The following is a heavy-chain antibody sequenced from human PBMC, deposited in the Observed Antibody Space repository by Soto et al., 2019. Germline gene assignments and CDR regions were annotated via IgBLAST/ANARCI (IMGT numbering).Heavy chain of an antibody. CDR1: GGSISSYY. Sequence: QVQLQESGPGLVKPSETLSLTCTVSGGSISSYYWGWIRQSPGKGLEWIGYIYYSGSTKYNPSLKSRVTISVDTSKNHFSLKVSSVTAADTAVYYCARGRGDTAMAWYYWGQGTLVTVSS. CDR2: IYYSGST. J-gene: IGHJ4*02. CDR3: ARGRGDTAMAWYY. D-gene: IGHD5-18*01. V-gene: IGHV4-59*01.